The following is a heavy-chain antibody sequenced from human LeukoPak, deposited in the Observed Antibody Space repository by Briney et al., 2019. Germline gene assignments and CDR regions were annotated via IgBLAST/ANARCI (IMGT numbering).Heavy chain of an antibody. D-gene: IGHD3-16*01. CDR3: ARDVGEFDY. V-gene: IGHV3-21*01. Sequence: GRSLRLSCAASGFTFSSYCMHWVRQAPGKGLEWVSSISSSTIYTYYADSVKGRFTISRDNGKNSLYLQMTSLRAEDTAVYYCARDVGEFDYWGQGTLVTVSS. CDR2: ISSSTIYT. CDR1: GFTFSSYC. J-gene: IGHJ4*02.